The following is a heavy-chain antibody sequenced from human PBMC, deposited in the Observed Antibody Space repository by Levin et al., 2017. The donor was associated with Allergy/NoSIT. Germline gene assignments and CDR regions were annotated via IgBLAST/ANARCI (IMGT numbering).Heavy chain of an antibody. D-gene: IGHD6-19*01. CDR1: GYTFTSYA. Sequence: ASVKVSCKASGYTFTSYAMHWVRQAPGQRLEWMGWINAGNGNTKYSQKFQGRVTITGDTSASTAYMELSSLRSEDTAVYYCARDRIAVAGAIDYWGQGTLVTVSS. J-gene: IGHJ4*02. CDR2: INAGNGNT. CDR3: ARDRIAVAGAIDY. V-gene: IGHV1-3*01.